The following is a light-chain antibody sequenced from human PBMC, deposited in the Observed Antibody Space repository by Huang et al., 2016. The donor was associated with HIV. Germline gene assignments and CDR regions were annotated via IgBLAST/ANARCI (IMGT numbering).Light chain of an antibody. V-gene: IGKV3D-15*01. J-gene: IGKJ3*01. CDR2: GAS. Sequence: EIAMTQSPVTLSVSPGERATLSCRVSQSVNSNFAWDQQKPGQAPRLRIYGASTRASGIPARFSGSGSGTEFTLTISSRQSDDFAFYYCQQYNNWPPLFTFGPGTTVDIK. CDR3: QQYNNWPPLFT. CDR1: QSVNSN.